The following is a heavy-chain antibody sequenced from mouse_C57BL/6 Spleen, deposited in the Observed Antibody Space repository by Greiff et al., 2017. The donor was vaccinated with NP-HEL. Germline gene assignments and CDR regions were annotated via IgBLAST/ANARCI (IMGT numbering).Heavy chain of an antibody. D-gene: IGHD2-3*01. J-gene: IGHJ3*01. CDR2: IYPGDGDT. Sequence: VQLQQSGAELVKPGASVKISCKASGYAFSSYWMNWVKQRPGKGLEWIGQIYPGDGDTNYNGKFKGKATLTADKSSSTAYMQLSSLTSEDSAVYFCARSDYDGYYSWFAYWGQGTLVTVSA. CDR3: ARSDYDGYYSWFAY. CDR1: GYAFSSYW. V-gene: IGHV1-80*01.